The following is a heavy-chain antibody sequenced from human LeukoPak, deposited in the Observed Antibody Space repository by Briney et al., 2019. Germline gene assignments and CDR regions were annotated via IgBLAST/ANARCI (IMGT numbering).Heavy chain of an antibody. CDR1: GGTFSSYA. V-gene: IGHV1-69*06. CDR3: ARVIRWLQLKDYYYMDV. Sequence: GASVKVSCKASGGTFSSYAISWVRQAPGQGLEWMGGIIPIFGTANYAQKFQGRVTITADKSTSTAYMELSSLRSEDTAVYYCARVIRWLQLKDYYYMDVWGKGTTVTVSS. J-gene: IGHJ6*03. D-gene: IGHD5-24*01. CDR2: IIPIFGTA.